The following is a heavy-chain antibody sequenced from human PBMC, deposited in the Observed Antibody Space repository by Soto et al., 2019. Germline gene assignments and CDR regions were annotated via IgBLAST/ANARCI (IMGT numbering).Heavy chain of an antibody. CDR1: GASITGSFF. CDR3: ARGMTPPGAPAWYYFDS. V-gene: IGHV4-4*07. D-gene: IGHD2-8*02. Sequence: SETLSLTCTVSGASITGSFFWSWIRQPAGKGLEWIGRFSLSGTTNYNPSLRSRVTMSADVSKNQFSLRLTSVTAADTALYYCARGMTPPGAPAWYYFDSWGQGTLVTVSS. CDR2: FSLSGTT. J-gene: IGHJ4*02.